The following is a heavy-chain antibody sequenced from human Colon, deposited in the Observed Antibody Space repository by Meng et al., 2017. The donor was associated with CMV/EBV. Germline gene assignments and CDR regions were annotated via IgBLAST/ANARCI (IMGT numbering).Heavy chain of an antibody. CDR1: GDPIRRSY. Sequence: LLRAESAPGLPIPSTPFALSCTVSGDPIRRSYGSLIRQVAGRGLEWIGRVYSSGTTHYNPPLKSRVTMSIDTAWNHFSLRMSSVTAADTAVYYCARGGNYYGSGSDLPNVFDIWGQGTMVTVSS. J-gene: IGHJ3*02. CDR3: ARGGNYYGSGSDLPNVFDI. D-gene: IGHD3-10*01. CDR2: VYSSGTT. V-gene: IGHV4-4*07.